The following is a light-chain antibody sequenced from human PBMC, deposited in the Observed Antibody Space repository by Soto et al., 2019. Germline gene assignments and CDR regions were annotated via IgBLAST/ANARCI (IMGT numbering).Light chain of an antibody. CDR3: SSYTSSSTV. J-gene: IGLJ3*02. Sequence: QSALTQPASVSGSPGQSVTIACTVTRSDVGGYNYVSWYQQHPGKAPKLMIYEVSNRPSGVSNRFSGSKSGNTASLTISGLQAEDEADYYCSSYTSSSTVFGGGTKLTVL. CDR1: RSDVGGYNY. CDR2: EVS. V-gene: IGLV2-14*01.